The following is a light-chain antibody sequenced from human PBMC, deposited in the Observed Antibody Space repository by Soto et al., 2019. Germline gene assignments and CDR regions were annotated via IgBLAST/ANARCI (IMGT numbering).Light chain of an antibody. Sequence: EIVLTQSPGTLSLSPGERATLSCRASQSVKNSYLAWYQQKPGQAPRLLIYDASNRATGIPARFSGSGSGTDSTLTISSLEPEDFAVYYCQQRSSWPITFGQGTRLEL. V-gene: IGKV3-11*01. CDR3: QQRSSWPIT. CDR1: QSVKNSY. J-gene: IGKJ5*01. CDR2: DAS.